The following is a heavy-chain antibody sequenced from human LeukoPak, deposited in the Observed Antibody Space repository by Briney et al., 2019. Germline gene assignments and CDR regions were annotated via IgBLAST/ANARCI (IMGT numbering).Heavy chain of an antibody. CDR1: GFTFSSYS. V-gene: IGHV3-48*02. CDR3: VRDWYFDL. J-gene: IGHJ2*01. Sequence: GGSLRLSCAAPGFTFSSYSMNWVRQAPGKGLEWVSYVSSGSNTIYYAGSVKGRFNISRDNAKNSLYLQMNSLRDEDTAVYYCVRDWYFDLWGRGTRVTVSS. CDR2: VSSGSNTI.